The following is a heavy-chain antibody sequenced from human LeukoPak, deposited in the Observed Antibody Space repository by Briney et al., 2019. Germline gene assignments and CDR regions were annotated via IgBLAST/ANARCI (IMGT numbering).Heavy chain of an antibody. Sequence: GGSLRLSCAASGFTFSGYWMSWVRQAPGKGLEWVANIKQDGSEKYYVDSVKGRFTISRDNAKNSLYLQMNSLRAEDTAVYYCARDGYCSGGSCYGLAEYFQHWGQGTLVTVSS. V-gene: IGHV3-7*01. CDR3: ARDGYCSGGSCYGLAEYFQH. D-gene: IGHD2-15*01. CDR1: GFTFSGYW. CDR2: IKQDGSEK. J-gene: IGHJ1*01.